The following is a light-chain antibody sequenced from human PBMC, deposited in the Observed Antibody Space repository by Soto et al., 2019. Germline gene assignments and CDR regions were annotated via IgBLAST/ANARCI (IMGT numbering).Light chain of an antibody. V-gene: IGLV2-14*01. CDR3: CSYTRTSNHYF. CDR1: SSDIGGYDY. CDR2: EVR. Sequence: ARSQPASLSVSPGQSITISFTGTSSDIGGYDYVSWYQQRPGKAPKLMIYEVRYRPSGVSNRFSGSKSGNTASLTISGLQAEDEAVYYCCSYTRTSNHYFFGSGTKVTVL. J-gene: IGLJ1*01.